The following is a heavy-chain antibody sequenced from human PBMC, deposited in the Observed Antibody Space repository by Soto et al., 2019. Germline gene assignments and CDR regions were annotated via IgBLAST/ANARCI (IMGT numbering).Heavy chain of an antibody. CDR3: ATNQSSGSNHVLWWFDP. CDR1: GGTFSSYG. Sequence: QVQLVQSGAEVKKPGSSVKVSCKASGGTFSSYGITWVRQAPGQGLEWMGGIIPIFGTGNYAQKFQDRVTITADKYTSTAYMELRSLRSEDTAVYYCATNQSSGSNHVLWWFDPGGKGTLVTVSS. V-gene: IGHV1-69*06. CDR2: IIPIFGTG. J-gene: IGHJ5*02. D-gene: IGHD1-26*01.